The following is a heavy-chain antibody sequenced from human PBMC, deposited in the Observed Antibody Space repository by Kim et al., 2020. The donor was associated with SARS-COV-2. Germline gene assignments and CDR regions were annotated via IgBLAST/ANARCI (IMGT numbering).Heavy chain of an antibody. CDR3: ARRRAFDI. CDR2: INHSGST. Sequence: SETLSLTCAVYGVSLSGYYWSWIRQPPGKGLEWIGEINHSGSTNYNPSLKSRVTISVDTSKNQFSLKLSSVTAADTAVYYCARRRAFDIWGQGTMVTVSS. J-gene: IGHJ3*02. CDR1: GVSLSGYY. V-gene: IGHV4-34*01.